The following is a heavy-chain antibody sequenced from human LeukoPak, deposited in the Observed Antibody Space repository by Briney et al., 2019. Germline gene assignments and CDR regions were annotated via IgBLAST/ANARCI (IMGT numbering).Heavy chain of an antibody. D-gene: IGHD4-17*01. Sequence: GGSLRLSCAASGFTFDDYGMSWVRQAPGKGLECVSGINWNGGSTGYADSVKGRFTNSRDNSKNTLYLQMNSLRAEDTAVYYCAKATVTRQGTMKFQKYYFDYWGQGTLVTVSS. V-gene: IGHV3-20*04. CDR2: INWNGGST. CDR3: AKATVTRQGTMKFQKYYFDY. CDR1: GFTFDDYG. J-gene: IGHJ4*02.